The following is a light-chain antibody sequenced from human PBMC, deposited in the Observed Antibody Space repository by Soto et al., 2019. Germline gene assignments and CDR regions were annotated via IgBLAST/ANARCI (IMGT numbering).Light chain of an antibody. J-gene: IGLJ1*01. V-gene: IGLV3-21*02. CDR2: DDR. CDR1: NIGSKS. CDR3: QVWDNNSDDGV. Sequence: SYELTQPPSLSVAPGQTARITCGGNNIGSKSVHWYQQKPGQAPALAVYDDRDRPSGIPERFSGSNSGNTAILTISRVEAGDEADYYCQVWDNNSDDGVFGTGTKVTVL.